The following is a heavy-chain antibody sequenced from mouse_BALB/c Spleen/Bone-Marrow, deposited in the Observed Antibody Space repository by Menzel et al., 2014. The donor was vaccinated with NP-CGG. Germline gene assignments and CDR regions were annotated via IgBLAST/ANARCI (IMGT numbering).Heavy chain of an antibody. J-gene: IGHJ4*01. V-gene: IGHV2-9*02. CDR2: MWAGGST. CDR3: ARAPLYYGSSIYAMDY. D-gene: IGHD1-1*01. CDR1: GFSLTSYG. Sequence: VQGVESGPGLVAPSQSLSISCTVSGFSLTSYGVHWVRQPPGKGLEWLGVMWAGGSTDYNSALMSRLSITKDNSKSQLFLKMNSLQTDDTAMYFCARAPLYYGSSIYAMDYWGQGTSVTVSS.